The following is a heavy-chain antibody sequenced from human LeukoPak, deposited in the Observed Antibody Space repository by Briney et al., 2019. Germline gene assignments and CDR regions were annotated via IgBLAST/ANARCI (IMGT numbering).Heavy chain of an antibody. V-gene: IGHV1-69-2*01. CDR1: GYTFTDYY. CDR3: ATISSSWLDY. CDR2: VDPEDGET. D-gene: IGHD6-13*01. J-gene: IGHJ4*02. Sequence: ASVKISCKVSGYTFTDYYMHWVQQAPGKGLERMGLVDPEDGETIYAEKFQGRVTITADTSTDTAYMELSSLRSEDTAVYYCATISSSWLDYWGQGTLVTVSS.